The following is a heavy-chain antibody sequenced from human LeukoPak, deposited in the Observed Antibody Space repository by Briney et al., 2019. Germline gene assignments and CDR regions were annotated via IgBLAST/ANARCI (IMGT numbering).Heavy chain of an antibody. V-gene: IGHV1-46*01. CDR3: ARDGTHHSCEY. Sequence: ASVKVSCKASGYTFTNYYMRWVRQAPGEGLEWMGIIHSGGGSATYAQKFQGRVTMTRDTSTSTVYMELNSLRSEDTAVYYCARDGTHHSCEYWGQGTPVTVSS. D-gene: IGHD1-1*01. CDR1: GYTFTNYY. J-gene: IGHJ4*02. CDR2: IHSGGGSA.